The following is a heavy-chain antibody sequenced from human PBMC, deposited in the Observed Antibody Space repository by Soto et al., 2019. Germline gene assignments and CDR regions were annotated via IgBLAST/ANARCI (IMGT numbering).Heavy chain of an antibody. CDR1: GFTFSSNS. CDR3: ARVIWSGHLTSDL. J-gene: IGHJ5*02. V-gene: IGHV3-48*02. CDR2: ISSSSSTI. D-gene: IGHD3-3*01. Sequence: EVQVVESGGGLVQPGGSPRLSCAASGFTFSSNSMNWVRQAPGKGLERISYISSSSSTIYADSVKGRFTISRDNAKNSLYLQMNSLRDEDTAVYYCARVIWSGHLTSDLWGQVTLVTVSS.